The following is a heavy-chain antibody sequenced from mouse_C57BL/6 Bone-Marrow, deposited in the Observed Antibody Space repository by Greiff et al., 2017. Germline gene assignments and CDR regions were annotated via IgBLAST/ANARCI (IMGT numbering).Heavy chain of an antibody. CDR1: GYTFTSYW. CDR2: IDPSDSYT. D-gene: IGHD1-1*01. Sequence: QVQLQQSGAELVKPGASVKLSCKASGYTFTSYWMQWVKQRPGQGLEWIGEIDPSDSYTNYNQKFKGKATLTVDTSSSTAYMQLSSLTSEDSAVYYCARDTTVVGDYFDYWGQGTTLTVSS. J-gene: IGHJ2*01. V-gene: IGHV1-50*01. CDR3: ARDTTVVGDYFDY.